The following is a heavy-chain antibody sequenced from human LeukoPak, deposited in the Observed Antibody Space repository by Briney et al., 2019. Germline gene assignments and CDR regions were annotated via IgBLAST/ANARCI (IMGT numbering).Heavy chain of an antibody. V-gene: IGHV4-39*01. Sequence: SETLSLTCTVSGGSISSRSYYWGWIRQPPGKGLEWIGSIYYSGSTYYNPSLKSRVTISIDTSKNQFSLKLSSVTAADTAVYYCARGQGVTTVMNWFDPWGQGTLVTVSS. J-gene: IGHJ5*02. CDR3: ARGQGVTTVMNWFDP. D-gene: IGHD4-11*01. CDR2: IYYSGST. CDR1: GGSISSRSYY.